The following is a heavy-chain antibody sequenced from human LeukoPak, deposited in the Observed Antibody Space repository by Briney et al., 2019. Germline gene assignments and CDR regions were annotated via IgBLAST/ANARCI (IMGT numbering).Heavy chain of an antibody. J-gene: IGHJ4*02. CDR2: INWDASST. D-gene: IGHD2-8*02. CDR3: ARDFKYCTGGVCYFTAVADY. V-gene: IGHV3-20*04. CDR1: GFMFPDYG. Sequence: GGSLRLSCAASGFMFPDYGMNWVRQVPGKGLEWVSGINWDASSTNHADSMKGRFTISRDNAKNSLYLQMNTLRAEDTALYYCARDFKYCTGGVCYFTAVADYWGQGTLVTVSS.